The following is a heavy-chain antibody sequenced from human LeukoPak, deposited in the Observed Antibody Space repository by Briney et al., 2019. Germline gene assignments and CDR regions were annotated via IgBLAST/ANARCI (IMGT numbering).Heavy chain of an antibody. Sequence: SETLSLTCAVYGGSFSGYYWSWIRQPPGKGLEWIGEINHSGSTNYNPSLKSRVTISVDTSKNQFSLKLSSVTAADTAVYYCARHRPYSSGWPYYYMDVWGKGTTVTISS. CDR1: GGSFSGYY. D-gene: IGHD6-19*01. J-gene: IGHJ6*03. CDR3: ARHRPYSSGWPYYYMDV. V-gene: IGHV4-34*01. CDR2: INHSGST.